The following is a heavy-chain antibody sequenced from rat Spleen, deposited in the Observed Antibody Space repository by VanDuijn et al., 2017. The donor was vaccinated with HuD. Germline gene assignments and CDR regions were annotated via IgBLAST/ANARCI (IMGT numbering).Heavy chain of an antibody. Sequence: EVQLQESGPGPVKVSESLSLTCSVTGHSITSSYIWNWIRKFPGNKLEWMGYINSAGTTNYNPSLKSRISITRDTSKNQFFLQVNSVSSEDTATYYCARSDGVHYYLPFADWGQGVMVTVSS. J-gene: IGHJ2*01. D-gene: IGHD1-1*01. CDR2: INSAGTT. CDR3: ARSDGVHYYLPFAD. V-gene: IGHV3-3*01. CDR1: GHSITSSYI.